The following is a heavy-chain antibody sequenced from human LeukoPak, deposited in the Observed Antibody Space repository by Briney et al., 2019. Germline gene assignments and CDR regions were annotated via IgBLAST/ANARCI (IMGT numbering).Heavy chain of an antibody. D-gene: IGHD6-19*01. CDR2: IKPDGSDK. Sequence: GGSLRLSCTAFGFTFSNFWMSWVRQAPGKGLEWVANIKPDGSDKYYVDSMEGRFTISRDNAKNSLYLQMNSLRAEDTAVYYCARGLFAGGWYPDYFDYWGQGTLVTVSS. V-gene: IGHV3-7*03. CDR3: ARGLFAGGWYPDYFDY. CDR1: GFTFSNFW. J-gene: IGHJ4*02.